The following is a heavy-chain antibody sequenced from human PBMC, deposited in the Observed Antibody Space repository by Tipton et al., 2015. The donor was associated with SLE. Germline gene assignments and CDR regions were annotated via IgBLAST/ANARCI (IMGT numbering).Heavy chain of an antibody. D-gene: IGHD6-13*01. CDR1: GFTVSSNY. CDR2: IYSGGST. J-gene: IGHJ6*02. CDR3: ATDPIGVIRAAADYYCCYGMDV. Sequence: SLRLSCAASGFTVSSNYMSWVRQAPGKGLEWVSVIYSGGSTYYADSVKGRFTISRDNSKNTLYLQMNSLRAEDTAVYYCATDPIGVIRAAADYYCCYGMDVWGHGPTVTVS. V-gene: IGHV3-66*01.